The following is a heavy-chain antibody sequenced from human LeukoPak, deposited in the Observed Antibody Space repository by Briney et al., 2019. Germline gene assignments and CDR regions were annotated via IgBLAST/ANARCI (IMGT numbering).Heavy chain of an antibody. Sequence: PGGSLRLSCAASGFTFSSYAMSWVRQAPGKGLEWVSATSGSGGSTYYADSVKGRFTISRGNSKNTLYLQMNSLRAEDTAVYYCAKALQGSSSGDWYFDLWGRGTLVTVSS. CDR3: AKALQGSSSGDWYFDL. D-gene: IGHD6-6*01. J-gene: IGHJ2*01. V-gene: IGHV3-23*01. CDR2: TSGSGGST. CDR1: GFTFSSYA.